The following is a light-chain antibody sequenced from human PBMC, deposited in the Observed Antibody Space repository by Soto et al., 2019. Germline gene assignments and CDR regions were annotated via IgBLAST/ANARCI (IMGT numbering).Light chain of an antibody. CDR1: QGISNY. J-gene: IGKJ3*01. CDR2: GAS. Sequence: DIQMTQSPSSLSAYLGDRVTSTCRASQGISNYLAWYQQKPGRLPKLLLFGASTLQSGVPARFSGSGSGTLFTLTINGLLPEDVATYYCQKYDRAPFTVGPGTKVDFK. CDR3: QKYDRAPFT. V-gene: IGKV1-27*01.